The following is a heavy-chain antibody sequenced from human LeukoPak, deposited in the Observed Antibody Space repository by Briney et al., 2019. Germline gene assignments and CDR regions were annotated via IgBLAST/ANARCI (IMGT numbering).Heavy chain of an antibody. J-gene: IGHJ4*02. CDR2: TSGSSGST. V-gene: IGHV3-23*01. CDR3: AKVPLLDSSGWYEDY. CDR1: GFTFSSYA. D-gene: IGHD6-19*01. Sequence: GRSLRLSCAAAGFTFSSYAMSWVRHAPGKGLEWVSSTSGSSGSTYHADSVKGRFTISRDNSKNTLYLQMNSLRAEDTAVYYCAKVPLLDSSGWYEDYWGQGTLVTVSS.